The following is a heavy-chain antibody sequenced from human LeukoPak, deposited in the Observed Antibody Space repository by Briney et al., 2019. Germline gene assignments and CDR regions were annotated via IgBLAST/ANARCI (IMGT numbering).Heavy chain of an antibody. CDR1: GFTFSSYG. D-gene: IGHD4-17*01. CDR3: AREGPTVTTPDFDY. Sequence: GGSLRLSCAASGFTFSSYGMHWVRQAPGKGLEWVAVIRYDGSNKYYADSVKGRFTISRDNSKNTLYLQMNSLRAEDTAVYYCAREGPTVTTPDFDYWGQGTLVTVSS. J-gene: IGHJ4*02. CDR2: IRYDGSNK. V-gene: IGHV3-33*08.